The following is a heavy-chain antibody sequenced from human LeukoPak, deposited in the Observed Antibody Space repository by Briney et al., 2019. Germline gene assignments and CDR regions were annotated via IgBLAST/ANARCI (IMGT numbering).Heavy chain of an antibody. J-gene: IGHJ4*02. CDR3: ARAAGPNYFDY. CDR2: IYYSGST. V-gene: IGHV4-59*01. CDR1: GGSISTDS. Sequence: SETLSLTCTVSGGSISTDSWNWIRQPPGKGLEWIGYIYYSGSTNYNPSLKSRVTISVDTSKNQFSLKLSSVAAADTAVYYCARAAGPNYFDYWGQGTLVTVSS.